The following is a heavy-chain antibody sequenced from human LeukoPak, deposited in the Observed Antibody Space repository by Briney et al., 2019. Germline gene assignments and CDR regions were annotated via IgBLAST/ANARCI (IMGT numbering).Heavy chain of an antibody. CDR1: GFTFSSYW. CDR2: INSDGSST. V-gene: IGHV3-74*01. CDR3: ARALQEQWLAYYYYYGMDV. D-gene: IGHD6-19*01. J-gene: IGHJ6*02. Sequence: GGSLRLSCAASGFTFSSYWMHWVRQAPGKGLVWVSRINSDGSSTSYADSVKGRFTISRDNAKNTLYLQMNSLRAEGTALYYCARALQEQWLAYYYYYGMDVWGQGTTVTVSS.